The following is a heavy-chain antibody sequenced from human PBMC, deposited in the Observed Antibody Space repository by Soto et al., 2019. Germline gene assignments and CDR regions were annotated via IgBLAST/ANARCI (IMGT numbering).Heavy chain of an antibody. V-gene: IGHV3-48*01. CDR2: ISSSSSTI. J-gene: IGHJ6*03. Sequence: GGSLRLSCAASGFTFSSYSMNWVRQAPGKGLEWVSYISSSSSTIYYADSVKGRFTISRDNAKNSLYLQMNSLRAEDTAVYYCARRGVGPHYYYYMDVWGKGTTVTVSS. CDR1: GFTFSSYS. CDR3: ARRGVGPHYYYYMDV.